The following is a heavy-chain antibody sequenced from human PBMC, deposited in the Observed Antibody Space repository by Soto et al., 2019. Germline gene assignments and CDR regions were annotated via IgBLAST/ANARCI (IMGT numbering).Heavy chain of an antibody. CDR3: AKDYYYGSGSYYTQYYYYGMDV. V-gene: IGHV3-43D*04. J-gene: IGHJ6*02. CDR2: ISWDGGST. D-gene: IGHD3-10*01. Sequence: GGSLRLSCAASGFTFDDYAMHWVRQAPGKGLEWVSLISWDGGSTYYADSVKGRFTISRDNSKNSLYLQMNSLRAEDTALYYCAKDYYYGSGSYYTQYYYYGMDVWGQGTTVTVSS. CDR1: GFTFDDYA.